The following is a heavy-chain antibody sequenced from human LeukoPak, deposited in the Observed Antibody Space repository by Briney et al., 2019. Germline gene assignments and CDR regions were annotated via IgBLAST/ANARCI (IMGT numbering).Heavy chain of an antibody. CDR1: GYTFTTYD. V-gene: IGHV7-4-1*02. CDR2: INTNTGNP. CDR3: ARNLWDYYDSSGYLAY. Sequence: GASVKVSCKASGYTFTTYDMNWVRQAPGQGLEWMGWINTNTGNPTYAQGFTGRFVFSLDTSVSTAYLQISSLKAEDTAVYYCARNLWDYYDSSGYLAYWGQGTLVTVSS. D-gene: IGHD3-22*01. J-gene: IGHJ4*02.